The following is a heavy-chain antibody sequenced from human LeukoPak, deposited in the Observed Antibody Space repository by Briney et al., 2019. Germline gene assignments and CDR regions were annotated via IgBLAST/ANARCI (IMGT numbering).Heavy chain of an antibody. J-gene: IGHJ4*02. CDR3: AKDTGSYTDY. Sequence: GGSLRLSCAASGFTFSSYWMSWVRQAPGKGLEWVANIKQDGSEGYYVDSVKGRFTISRDNSKNTLYLQMNSLRAEDTAVYYCAKDTGSYTDYWGQGTLVTVSS. CDR2: IKQDGSEG. CDR1: GFTFSSYW. V-gene: IGHV3-7*01. D-gene: IGHD1-26*01.